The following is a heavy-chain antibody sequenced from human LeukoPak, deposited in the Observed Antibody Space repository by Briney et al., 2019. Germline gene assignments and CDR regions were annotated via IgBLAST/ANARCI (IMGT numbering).Heavy chain of an antibody. CDR2: IYTSGST. CDR3: ARTPEYSSSSYFDY. V-gene: IGHV4-61*02. Sequence: TSETLSLTCTVSGGSISSGSYYWSWIRQPAGKGLEWIGRIYTSGSTNYNPSLKSRVTISVDRSKNQFSLKLSSVTAADTAVYYCARTPEYSSSSYFDYWGQGTLVTVSS. CDR1: GGSISSGSYY. J-gene: IGHJ4*02. D-gene: IGHD6-6*01.